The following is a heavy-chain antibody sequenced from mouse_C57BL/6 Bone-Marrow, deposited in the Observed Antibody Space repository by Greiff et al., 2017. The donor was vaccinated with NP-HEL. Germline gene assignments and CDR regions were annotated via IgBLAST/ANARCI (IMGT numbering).Heavy chain of an antibody. CDR2: IWRGGST. CDR3: AKNLRLQRYVGYDLDY. V-gene: IGHV2-5*01. J-gene: IGHJ4*01. Sequence: QVQLQQSGPGLVQPSQCLSITCTASGFTFTSYGVPWVRQTPGKGLEWLGVIWRGGSTDYNAAFMSRLSIIKDDSKSQVFFKMNSLHSDETAIYYWAKNLRLQRYVGYDLDYWGQGTTVTVSS. CDR1: GFTFTSYG. D-gene: IGHD1-1*01.